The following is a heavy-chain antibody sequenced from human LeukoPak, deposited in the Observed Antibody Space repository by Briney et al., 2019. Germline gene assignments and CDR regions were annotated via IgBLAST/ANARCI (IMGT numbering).Heavy chain of an antibody. CDR3: ARNRGLLPFETFDY. J-gene: IGHJ4*02. V-gene: IGHV1-2*02. D-gene: IGHD1-14*01. Sequence: ASVKVSCKASGYTFTGYYMHWVRQAPGQGLEWMGWINPNSGGTNYAQKLQGRVTMTTDTSTSTAYMELRSLRSDDTAVYYCARNRGLLPFETFDYWGQGTLVTVSS. CDR1: GYTFTGYY. CDR2: INPNSGGT.